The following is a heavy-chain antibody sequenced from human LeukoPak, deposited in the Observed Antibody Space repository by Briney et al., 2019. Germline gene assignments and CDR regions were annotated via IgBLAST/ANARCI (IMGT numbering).Heavy chain of an antibody. CDR2: IYPGDSDT. CDR1: GYSFTSYW. V-gene: IGHV5-51*01. D-gene: IGHD3-10*01. J-gene: IGHJ4*02. CDR3: ARTTMLRGVTRHFDY. Sequence: GESLKISCKGSGYSFTSYWIGWVRQMPGKGLEWMGIIYPGDSDTRYSPSFQGQVTISADKSISTAYLQWSSLKASDTAMYYCARTTMLRGVTRHFDYWGQGTLVTVSS.